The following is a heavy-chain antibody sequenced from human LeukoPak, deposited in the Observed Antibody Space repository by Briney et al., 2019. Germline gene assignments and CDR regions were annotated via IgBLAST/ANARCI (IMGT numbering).Heavy chain of an antibody. CDR1: GYSISSGYY. Sequence: SETLSLTCTVSGYSISSGYYWGWIRQPPGKGLEWIGSIYHSGSTYYNPPLKSRVTISVDTSKNQFSLKLSSVTAADTAVYYCAREGDGYNYWGQGTLVTVSS. D-gene: IGHD5-24*01. J-gene: IGHJ4*02. V-gene: IGHV4-38-2*02. CDR3: AREGDGYNY. CDR2: IYHSGST.